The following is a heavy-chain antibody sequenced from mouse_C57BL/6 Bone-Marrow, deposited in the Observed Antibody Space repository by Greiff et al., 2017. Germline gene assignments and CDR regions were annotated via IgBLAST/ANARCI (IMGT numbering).Heavy chain of an antibody. CDR1: GIDFSRYW. D-gene: IGHD1-1*01. J-gene: IGHJ4*01. CDR3: ARIHYYGSSYEAMDY. V-gene: IGHV4-1*01. Sequence: EVQLQQSGGGLVQPGGSLKLSCAASGIDFSRYWMSWVRRAPGKGLEWIGEINPDSSTINYAPSLKDKFIISRDNAKNTLYLQMSKVRSEDTALYYCARIHYYGSSYEAMDYWGQGTSVTVSS. CDR2: INPDSSTI.